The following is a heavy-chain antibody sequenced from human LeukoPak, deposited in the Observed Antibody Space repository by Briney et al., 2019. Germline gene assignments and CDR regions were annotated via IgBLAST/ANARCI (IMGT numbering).Heavy chain of an antibody. CDR1: GYTFTSYY. CDR2: INPSGGST. Sequence: ASVKVSCKASGYTFTSYYMHWVRQAPGQALEWMGIINPSGGSTSYAQKFQGRVTMTRDMSTSTVYMELSSLRSEDTAVYYCAGVFGTIWFDPWGEGTLVTVSS. CDR3: AGVFGTIWFDP. D-gene: IGHD1-1*01. J-gene: IGHJ5*02. V-gene: IGHV1-46*01.